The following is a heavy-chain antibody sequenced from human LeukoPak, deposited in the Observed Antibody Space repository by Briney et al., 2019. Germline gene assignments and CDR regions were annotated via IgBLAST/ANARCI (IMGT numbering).Heavy chain of an antibody. V-gene: IGHV3-7*01. CDR1: GFMFSSSW. J-gene: IGHJ6*04. D-gene: IGHD3-22*01. CDR3: ASSYDSSGYYYSPMDV. Sequence: GGSLRLSCAASGFMFSSSWMAWVRQAPGKGLEWVANIKEDGSDKNYVDSMKGRFTISRDNAKNTLYLQMNSLRAEDTAVYYCASSYDSSGYYYSPMDVWGKGTTVTVSS. CDR2: IKEDGSDK.